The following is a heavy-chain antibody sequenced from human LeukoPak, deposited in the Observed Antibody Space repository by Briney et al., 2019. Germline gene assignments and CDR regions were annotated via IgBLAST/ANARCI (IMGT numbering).Heavy chain of an antibody. V-gene: IGHV3-7*01. Sequence: GGSLRLSCAASGFTFSSYWMSWVRQAPGEGLEWVANIKQDGSEKYYVDSVKGRFTISRDNAKNSLYLQMNSLRAEDTAVYYCARADTAMVTYYFDYWGQGTLVTVSS. D-gene: IGHD5-18*01. CDR3: ARADTAMVTYYFDY. J-gene: IGHJ4*02. CDR1: GFTFSSYW. CDR2: IKQDGSEK.